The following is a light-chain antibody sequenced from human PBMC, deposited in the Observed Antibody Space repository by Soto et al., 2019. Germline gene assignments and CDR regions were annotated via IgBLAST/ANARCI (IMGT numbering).Light chain of an antibody. CDR1: QTVSRYY. CDR3: QQALT. J-gene: IGKJ4*01. CDR2: GAS. V-gene: IGKV3D-7*01. Sequence: VLTQSPATLSLSPGGRATLSCRASQTVSRYYLSWYQKRPGQPPRLLIYGASTRVTGVPDRFSGSGSGADFTLTISSLQPEDFAVYYCQQALTFGGGTTVE.